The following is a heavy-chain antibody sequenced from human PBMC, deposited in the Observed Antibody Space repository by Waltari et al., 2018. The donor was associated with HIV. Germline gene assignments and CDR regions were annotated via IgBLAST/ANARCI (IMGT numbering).Heavy chain of an antibody. J-gene: IGHJ5*02. CDR3: ARDIGAQVGHFDP. CDR2: IYYSGST. Sequence: QLQLQESGPGLVKPSETLSLPCTVSGGSISSSSYYWGWIRQPPGKGLEWIGSIYYSGSTYYNPSLKIRVTISVDTSKNQFSLKLSSVTAADTAVYYCARDIGAQVGHFDPWGQGTLVTVSS. CDR1: GGSISSSSYY. D-gene: IGHD3-10*01. V-gene: IGHV4-39*02.